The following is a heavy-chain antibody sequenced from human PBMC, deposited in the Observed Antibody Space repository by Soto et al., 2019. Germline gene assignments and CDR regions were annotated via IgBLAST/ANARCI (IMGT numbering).Heavy chain of an antibody. D-gene: IGHD3-3*01. V-gene: IGHV3-30-3*01. Sequence: GGSLRLSCAASGFTFSSYAMHWVRQAPGKGLEWVAVISYDGSNKYYADSVKGRFTISRDNSKNTLYLQMNSLRAGDTAVYYCARDGFWSGYPTWLLAYWGQGTLVTVSS. J-gene: IGHJ4*02. CDR2: ISYDGSNK. CDR1: GFTFSSYA. CDR3: ARDGFWSGYPTWLLAY.